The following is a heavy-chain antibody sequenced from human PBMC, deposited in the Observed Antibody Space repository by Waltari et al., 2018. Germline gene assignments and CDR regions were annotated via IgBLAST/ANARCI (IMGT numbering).Heavy chain of an antibody. V-gene: IGHV4-38-2*02. D-gene: IGHD5-12*01. CDR3: AREDIVATIRDYYYYMDV. CDR1: GYSISSGYY. Sequence: QLQLQESGPGLVKPSETLSLTCTVSGYSISSGYYWGWIRQPPGKGLEWIGSIYHSGSTYYNPSLKSRVTISVDTSKNQFSLKLSSVTAADTAVYYCAREDIVATIRDYYYYMDVWGKGTTVTISS. CDR2: IYHSGST. J-gene: IGHJ6*03.